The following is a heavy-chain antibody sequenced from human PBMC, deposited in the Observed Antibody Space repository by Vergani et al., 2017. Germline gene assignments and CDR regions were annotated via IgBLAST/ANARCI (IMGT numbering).Heavy chain of an antibody. CDR1: GFTFSSYA. CDR2: ISYDGSNK. J-gene: IGHJ4*02. Sequence: QVKLVESGGGVVQPGRSLRLSCAASGFTFSSYAMHWVRQAPGKGLEWVAVISYDGSNKYYADSVKSRFTISRDNSKNTLYLQMNSLRAEDTAVYYCARDGGMATITYYWGQGTLVTVSS. CDR3: ARDGGMATITYY. V-gene: IGHV3-30-3*01. D-gene: IGHD5-24*01.